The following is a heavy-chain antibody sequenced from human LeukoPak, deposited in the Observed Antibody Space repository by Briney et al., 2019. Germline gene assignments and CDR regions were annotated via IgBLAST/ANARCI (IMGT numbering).Heavy chain of an antibody. D-gene: IGHD6-6*01. CDR1: GYTFTGYY. CDR2: INPNSGGT. CDR3: ATEGTSRSSIAARALDY. Sequence: ASVKVSCKASGYTFTGYYIHWVRQAPGQGLEWMGWINPNSGGTNYAQKFQGRVTMTRDTSISTAYMELSRLRSDDTAVYYCATEGTSRSSIAARALDYWGQGTLVTVSS. V-gene: IGHV1-2*02. J-gene: IGHJ4*02.